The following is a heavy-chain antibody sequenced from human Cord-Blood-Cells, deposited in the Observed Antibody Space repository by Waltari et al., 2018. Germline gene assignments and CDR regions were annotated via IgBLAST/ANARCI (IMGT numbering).Heavy chain of an antibody. CDR2: INPNSGGT. Sequence: QVQLVQSGAAVKKPGASVKVSCKASGYTFTGYYMPWVRQAPGQGLEWMGWINPNSGGTNYAQKFQGWVTMTRDTSISTAYMELSRLRSDDTAVYYCARGGIMAAAGTGYFDLWGRGTLVTVSS. CDR1: GYTFTGYY. CDR3: ARGGIMAAAGTGYFDL. D-gene: IGHD6-13*01. J-gene: IGHJ2*01. V-gene: IGHV1-2*04.